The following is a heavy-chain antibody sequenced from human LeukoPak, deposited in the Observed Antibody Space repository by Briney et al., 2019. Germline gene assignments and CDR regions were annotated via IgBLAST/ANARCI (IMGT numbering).Heavy chain of an antibody. D-gene: IGHD3-10*01. CDR3: ARAPYVAYYYGSGSCPDY. Sequence: SETLSLTCTVSGGSISSYYWSWIRQPPGKGLEWIGYIYYSGSTNYNPSLKSRVTISVDTSKNQFSLKLSSVTAADTAVYYCARAPYVAYYYGSGSCPDYWGQGTLVTVSS. CDR2: IYYSGST. V-gene: IGHV4-59*01. J-gene: IGHJ4*02. CDR1: GGSISSYY.